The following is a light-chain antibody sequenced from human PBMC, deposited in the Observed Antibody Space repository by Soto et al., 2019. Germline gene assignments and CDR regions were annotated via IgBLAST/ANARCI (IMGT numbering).Light chain of an antibody. CDR2: RAS. Sequence: DIQMTQSPSSLSGSVGDRVTISCRASQNIVNYLHWYQRKPGTAPRLLISRASTVRSGIPPRFSGSGSGRDFTLTISSLRPEYIGTYFCQQTYSIPWTFGPGT. J-gene: IGKJ3*01. CDR1: QNIVNY. CDR3: QQTYSIPWT. V-gene: IGKV1-39*01.